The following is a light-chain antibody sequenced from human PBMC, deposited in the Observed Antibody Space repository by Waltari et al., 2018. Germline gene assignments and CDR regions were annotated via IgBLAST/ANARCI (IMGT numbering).Light chain of an antibody. V-gene: IGKV1-39*01. J-gene: IGKJ4*01. CDR2: TTS. CDR3: QQSYNIPLT. Sequence: EIKLTKSPSSRSAFVGDRVTLTCRASQSLSNFLNWYQQKPGKAPKLLIYTTSTLQSGVPSRFSGSTSGTDFTLTISSLQPEDFATYYCQQSYNIPLTFGEGTKVEIK. CDR1: QSLSNF.